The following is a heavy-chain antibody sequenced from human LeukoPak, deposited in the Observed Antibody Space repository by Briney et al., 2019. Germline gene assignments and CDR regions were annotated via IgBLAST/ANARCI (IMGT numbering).Heavy chain of an antibody. V-gene: IGHV4-34*12. J-gene: IGHJ4*02. CDR3: ARVRSIVVVPANTRFDY. CDR1: GGSFSGYY. D-gene: IGHD2-2*01. CDR2: IIHSGST. Sequence: SETLSLTCAVYGGSFSGYYWSWIRQPPGKGLEWIGEIIHSGSTNYNPSLKSQVTISVDTSKNQLSLKLSSVTAADTAVYYCARVRSIVVVPANTRFDYWGQGTLVTVSS.